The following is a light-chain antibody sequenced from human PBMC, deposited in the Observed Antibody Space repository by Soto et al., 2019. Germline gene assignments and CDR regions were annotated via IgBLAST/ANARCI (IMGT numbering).Light chain of an antibody. Sequence: QSALTQPASVSGSPGQSISISCTGSSSDVGGYNHVSWYQQHPGKAPKLLIYEVSNRPSGVSSRFSGSKSANTASLTISGLQAEDEADYYCSSYTSTSTRVVFGGGTKVTVL. CDR3: SSYTSTSTRVV. CDR1: SSDVGGYNH. J-gene: IGLJ2*01. CDR2: EVS. V-gene: IGLV2-14*01.